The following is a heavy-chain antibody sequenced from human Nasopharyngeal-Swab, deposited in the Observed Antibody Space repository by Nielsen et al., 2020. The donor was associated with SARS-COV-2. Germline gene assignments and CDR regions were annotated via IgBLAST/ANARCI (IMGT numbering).Heavy chain of an antibody. V-gene: IGHV3-23*01. Sequence: GESLKISCAASGFTFSSYAMSWVRQAPGKGLEWVSAISGSGGSTYYADSVKGRFTISRDNSKNTLYLQMNSLRAEDTAVYYYAKDPRNTAMVNYFDYWGQGTLVTVSS. CDR2: ISGSGGST. J-gene: IGHJ4*02. CDR1: GFTFSSYA. CDR3: AKDPRNTAMVNYFDY. D-gene: IGHD5-18*01.